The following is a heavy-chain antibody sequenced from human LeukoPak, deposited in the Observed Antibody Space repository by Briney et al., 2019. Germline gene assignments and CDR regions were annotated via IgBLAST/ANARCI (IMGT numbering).Heavy chain of an antibody. J-gene: IGHJ3*02. V-gene: IGHV3-30-3*01. CDR1: GFTFSSVA. D-gene: IGHD3-22*01. CDR2: ISYDGSNK. CDR3: ARGGDYDSSGSLGIGAFDI. Sequence: GGSLRLSCAASGFTFSSVATHWARQAPGKGLEWVAAISYDGSNKYYADTVKGRFTISRDNSKNTLYLQMNSLRAEDTAVYYCARGGDYDSSGSLGIGAFDIWGQGTMVTVSS.